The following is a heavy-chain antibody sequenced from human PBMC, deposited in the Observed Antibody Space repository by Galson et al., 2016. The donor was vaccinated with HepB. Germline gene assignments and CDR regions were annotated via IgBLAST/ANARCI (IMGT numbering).Heavy chain of an antibody. D-gene: IGHD2-15*01. CDR3: ARDLEGGVRGSFGLDI. J-gene: IGHJ4*02. V-gene: IGHV1-2*02. CDR2: INPNNGGT. CDR1: GYTFTDYF. Sequence: SVKVSCKASGYTFTDYFMHWVRQAPGQGLEWMGWINPNNGGTNYAQKFQVRVTMTRDTSVNTAYMELTRLTSDDTAVYFCARDLEGGVRGSFGLDIWGQGTLVTVSS.